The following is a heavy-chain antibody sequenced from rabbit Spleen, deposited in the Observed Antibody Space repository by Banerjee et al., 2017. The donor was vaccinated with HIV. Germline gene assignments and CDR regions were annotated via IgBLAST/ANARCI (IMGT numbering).Heavy chain of an antibody. Sequence: QSLEESGGGLVQPEGSLALTCKASGFTISSSYYMCWVRQAPGKGLECIACIYGDSSGSTWYASWAKGRFTISKTSSTTVTLQMTSLTAADTATYFCARENYSGYAHGLWGPGTLVTVS. CDR3: ARENYSGYAHGL. J-gene: IGHJ4*01. CDR2: IYGDSSGST. V-gene: IGHV1S40*01. D-gene: IGHD6-1*01. CDR1: GFTISSSYY.